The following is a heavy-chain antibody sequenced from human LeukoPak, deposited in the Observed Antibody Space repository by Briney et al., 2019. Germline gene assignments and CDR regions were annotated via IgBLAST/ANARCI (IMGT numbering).Heavy chain of an antibody. CDR1: GYTFNRYS. CDR3: ARGKGTQVGAAFYYYYMDV. V-gene: IGHV1-8*01. J-gene: IGHJ6*03. CDR2: MNPNSGNT. Sequence: ASVKVSCKASGYTFNRYSINWVRQATGQGLEWMGWMNPNSGNTGYAQKFQGRVTMTRNTSISTAYMELSSLRSEDTAVYYCARGKGTQVGAAFYYYYMDVWGKGTTVTVSS. D-gene: IGHD1-26*01.